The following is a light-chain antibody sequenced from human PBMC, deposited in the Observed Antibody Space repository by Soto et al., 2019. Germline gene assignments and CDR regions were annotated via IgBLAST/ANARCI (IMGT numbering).Light chain of an antibody. CDR1: SSDVGSYNL. V-gene: IGLV2-23*02. CDR2: EVS. J-gene: IGLJ2*01. CDR3: CSYAGSTL. Sequence: QSALTQPASVSGSPGQSITISCTGPSSDVGSYNLVSWYQQHPGKAPKLIIYEVSKRPSGVSNRFSGSKSGNTASLTISGLQAEDEADYYCCSYAGSTLFGGGTKLTVL.